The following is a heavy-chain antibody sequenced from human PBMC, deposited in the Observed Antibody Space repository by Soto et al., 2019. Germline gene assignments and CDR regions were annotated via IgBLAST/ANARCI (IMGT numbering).Heavy chain of an antibody. V-gene: IGHV3-23*01. CDR1: GFTFSSYA. CDR2: ISGSGGST. D-gene: IGHD2-15*01. CDR3: ATSGDIVVVVAFDY. Sequence: GGSLRLSCAASGFTFSSYAMSWVRQAPGKGLEWVSAISGSGGSTYYADSVKGRFTISRDNSKNTLYLQMNSLRAEDTAVYYCATSGDIVVVVAFDYWGQGTLVTVSS. J-gene: IGHJ4*02.